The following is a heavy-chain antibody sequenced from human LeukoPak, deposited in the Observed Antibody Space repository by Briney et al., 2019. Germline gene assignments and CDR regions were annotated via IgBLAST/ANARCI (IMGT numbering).Heavy chain of an antibody. CDR1: GGSFSGYY. CDR2: INHSGST. J-gene: IGHJ3*02. D-gene: IGHD1-7*01. V-gene: IGHV4-34*01. Sequence: SETLSLTCAVYGGSFSGYYWSWIRQPPGKGLEWIGEINHSGSTNYNPFLKSRVTISVDTSKNQFSLKLSSVTAADTAVYYCARVNWNYSHDAFDIWGQGTMVTVSS. CDR3: ARVNWNYSHDAFDI.